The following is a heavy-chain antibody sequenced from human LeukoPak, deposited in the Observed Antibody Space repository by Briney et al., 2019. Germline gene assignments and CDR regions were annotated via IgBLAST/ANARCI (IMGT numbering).Heavy chain of an antibody. Sequence: PGGSLRLSWAASGFTFSSYEMNWVRQAPGKGLEWVSYISSSGSTIYYADSVKGRFTISRDNAKNSLYLQMNSLRAEDTALYYCARVGIYGDYNRYFDYWGQGTLVTVSS. CDR1: GFTFSSYE. CDR3: ARVGIYGDYNRYFDY. CDR2: ISSSGSTI. D-gene: IGHD4-17*01. V-gene: IGHV3-48*03. J-gene: IGHJ4*02.